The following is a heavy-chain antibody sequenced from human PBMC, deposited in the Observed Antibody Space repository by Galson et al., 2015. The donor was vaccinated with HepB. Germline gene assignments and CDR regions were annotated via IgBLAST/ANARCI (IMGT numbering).Heavy chain of an antibody. J-gene: IGHJ3*02. CDR2: INTNTGNP. CDR1: VYTFTSYA. Sequence: SVKVSCKASVYTFTSYAMNWVRQAPGQGLEWMGWINTNTGNPTYAQGFTGRVVFSLDTSVSTAYLQISSLKAEDTAVYYCVRGAYCGCDCGPADDAFDIWGQGTMVTVSS. V-gene: IGHV7-4-1*02. CDR3: VRGAYCGCDCGPADDAFDI. D-gene: IGHD2-21*02.